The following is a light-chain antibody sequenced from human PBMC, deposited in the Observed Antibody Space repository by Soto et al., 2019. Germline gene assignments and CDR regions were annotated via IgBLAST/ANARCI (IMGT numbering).Light chain of an antibody. V-gene: IGKV3-11*01. CDR1: QSVSSY. Sequence: EIVLTQSPATLSLSPGDRATLSCRASQSVSSYLGWYQQKPGQAPRLLIYDASNRATGIPARFSGSGSGTDFTLTISSLEPEDFAVYYCQQRINWPYTFGQGTKLEIK. J-gene: IGKJ2*01. CDR2: DAS. CDR3: QQRINWPYT.